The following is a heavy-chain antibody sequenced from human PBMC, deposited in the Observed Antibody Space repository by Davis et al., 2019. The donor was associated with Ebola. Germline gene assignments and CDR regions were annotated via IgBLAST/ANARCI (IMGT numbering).Heavy chain of an antibody. V-gene: IGHV3-53*01. Sequence: PGGSLRLSCAASGFNVSSNYMSWVRQAPGKGLDWVSVLYSGSTTYYADSVKGRFTISRDNSKNTLYLQMESLRVEDTAVYYCARGVGSIFGEAWGQGTLVTVSS. CDR3: ARGVGSIFGEA. D-gene: IGHD3-3*01. J-gene: IGHJ5*02. CDR1: GFNVSSNY. CDR2: LYSGSTT.